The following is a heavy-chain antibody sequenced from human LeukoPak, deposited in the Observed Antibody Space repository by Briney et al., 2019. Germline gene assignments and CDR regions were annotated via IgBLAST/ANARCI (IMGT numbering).Heavy chain of an antibody. CDR2: INPTSGGT. V-gene: IGHV1-2*02. CDR1: GYTFTGYY. CDR3: ARHVGYSNWFDP. Sequence: ALVKVSCKASGYTFTGYYIHWVRQAPGQGLEWMGWINPTSGGTNYAQKFQGRVTMTRDTSISTAYMELSRLRSDDTAVYYCARHVGYSNWFDPWGQGTLVTVSS. D-gene: IGHD2-15*01. J-gene: IGHJ5*02.